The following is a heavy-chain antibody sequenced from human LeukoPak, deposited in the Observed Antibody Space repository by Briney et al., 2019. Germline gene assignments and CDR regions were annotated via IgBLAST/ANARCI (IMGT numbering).Heavy chain of an antibody. V-gene: IGHV3-21*01. CDR1: GFTFSSYS. CDR3: AGDLNAGSGLRNFDY. CDR2: ISSSSSYI. Sequence: GGSLRLSCAASGFTFSSYSMNWVRQAPGKGLEWVSSISSSSSYIYYTDSVKGRFTISRDNAKNSLYLQMNSLRAEDTAVYYCAGDLNAGSGLRNFDYWGQGTLVTVSS. D-gene: IGHD6-19*01. J-gene: IGHJ4*02.